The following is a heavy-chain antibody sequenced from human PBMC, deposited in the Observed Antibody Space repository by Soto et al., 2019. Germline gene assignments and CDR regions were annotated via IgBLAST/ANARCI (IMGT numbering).Heavy chain of an antibody. CDR2: ISWDGGST. CDR1: GFTFDDYT. D-gene: IGHD1-26*01. J-gene: IGHJ4*02. Sequence: VQLVESGGVVVQPGGSLRLSCAASGFTFDDYTMHWVRQAPGKGLEWVSLISWDGGSTYYADSVKGRFTISRDNSKNSLYLQMNSLRTEDTALYYCAKSEYSGSYLIDYWGQGTLVTVSS. CDR3: AKSEYSGSYLIDY. V-gene: IGHV3-43*01.